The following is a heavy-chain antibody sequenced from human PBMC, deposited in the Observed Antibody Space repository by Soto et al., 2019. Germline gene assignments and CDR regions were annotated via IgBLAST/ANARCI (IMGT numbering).Heavy chain of an antibody. J-gene: IGHJ6*02. CDR1: GYTFTGYY. V-gene: IGHV1-2*02. Sequence: QVQLVQSGAEVKKPGASVKVSCKASGYTFTGYYMHWVRQAPGQGLEWMGWINPNSGGTNYAQKLEGRVTMTRETSISTAYMELSRRRSDDTAVYYCASPAYDILTGYYPRYYYYGMDVWGQGTTVTVSS. D-gene: IGHD3-9*01. CDR3: ASPAYDILTGYYPRYYYYGMDV. CDR2: INPNSGGT.